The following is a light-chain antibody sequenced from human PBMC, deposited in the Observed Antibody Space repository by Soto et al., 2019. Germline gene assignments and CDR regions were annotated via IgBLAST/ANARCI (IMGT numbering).Light chain of an antibody. Sequence: QMTQSPSTLSASVGDRVTITCRASQTINTWLAWYQQKPGTAPRLLIYDVSTLQSGVPSRFSGSGSGTEFTLPITSLQPDDSAIYYCQQYDGYFGPGTKV. CDR1: QTINTW. CDR3: QQYDGY. V-gene: IGKV1-5*01. J-gene: IGKJ3*01. CDR2: DVS.